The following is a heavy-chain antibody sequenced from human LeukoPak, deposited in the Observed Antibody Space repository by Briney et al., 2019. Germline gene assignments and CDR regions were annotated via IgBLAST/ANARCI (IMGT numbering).Heavy chain of an antibody. J-gene: IGHJ4*02. D-gene: IGHD6-13*01. CDR2: IYYSGST. V-gene: IGHV4-39*07. CDR1: GGSISSSSYY. Sequence: SETLSLTCTVSGGSISSSSYYWGWIRQPPGKGLEWIGSIYYSGSTYYNPSLKSRVTISVDTSKNQFSLKLSSVTAADTAVYYCARVLIYDYSSSWSYYFDYWGQGTLVTVSS. CDR3: ARVLIYDYSSSWSYYFDY.